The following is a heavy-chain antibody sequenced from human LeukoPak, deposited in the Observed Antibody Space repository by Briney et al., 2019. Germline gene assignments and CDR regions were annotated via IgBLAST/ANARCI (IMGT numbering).Heavy chain of an antibody. CDR1: GDSLTSHF. D-gene: IGHD5-24*01. Sequence: SETLSLTCNVSGDSLTSHFWSWIRQTPGKGLEWIGYVFHSGTTNYSPSPKSRVTISLDTSKKEFYLRLASMTAADNAVYYCARRMATVTDAFDIWGRGTMVSVSS. CDR3: ARRMATVTDAFDI. V-gene: IGHV4-59*08. J-gene: IGHJ3*02. CDR2: VFHSGTT.